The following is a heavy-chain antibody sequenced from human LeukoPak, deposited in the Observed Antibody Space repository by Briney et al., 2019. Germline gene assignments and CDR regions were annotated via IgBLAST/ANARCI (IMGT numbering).Heavy chain of an antibody. CDR3: AKALTGYSSGRIDY. CDR2: ISGSGGST. V-gene: IGHV3-23*01. D-gene: IGHD6-19*01. J-gene: IGHJ4*02. Sequence: GGSLRLSCAASGFTFSSYSMNWVRQAPGKGLEWVSAISGSGGSTYYADSVKGRFTISRDNSKNTLYLQMNSLRAEDTAVYYCAKALTGYSSGRIDYWGQGTLVTVSS. CDR1: GFTFSSYS.